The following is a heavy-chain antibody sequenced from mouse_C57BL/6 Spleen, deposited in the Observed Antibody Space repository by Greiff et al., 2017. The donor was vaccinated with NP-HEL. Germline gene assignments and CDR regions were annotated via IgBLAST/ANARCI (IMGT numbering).Heavy chain of an antibody. Sequence: QVQLQQSGPELVKPGASVKLSCKASGYTFTSYDINWVKQRPGQGLEWIGWIYPRDGSTKYNETFKGKATLTVDTSSSTAYMELHSLTSEDLAVYFCERAAFNTTVVATDYFDYWGQGTTLTVSS. V-gene: IGHV1-85*01. CDR2: IYPRDGST. J-gene: IGHJ2*01. CDR1: GYTFTSYD. D-gene: IGHD1-1*01. CDR3: ERAAFNTTVVATDYFDY.